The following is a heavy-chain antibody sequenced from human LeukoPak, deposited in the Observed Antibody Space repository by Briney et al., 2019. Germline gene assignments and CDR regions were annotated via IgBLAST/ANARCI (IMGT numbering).Heavy chain of an antibody. J-gene: IGHJ3*02. D-gene: IGHD6-13*01. Sequence: ASVKVSCKASGYTFTSYGISWVRQAPGQGLEWMGWISAYNGNTNYAQKLQGRVTMTTDTSTSTAYMELRSLRSDDTAVYYCARDRGCSWVKNGAFDIWGQGTMVTVSS. CDR2: ISAYNGNT. V-gene: IGHV1-18*01. CDR3: ARDRGCSWVKNGAFDI. CDR1: GYTFTSYG.